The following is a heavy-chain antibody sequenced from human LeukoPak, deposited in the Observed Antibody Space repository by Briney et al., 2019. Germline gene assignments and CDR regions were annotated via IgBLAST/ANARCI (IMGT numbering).Heavy chain of an antibody. CDR2: ISAYNGNT. Sequence: ASVKVSCXASGYTFTSYGISWVRLAPGQGLEWMGWISAYNGNTNYAQKLQGRVTMTTDTSTSTAYMELRSLRSDDTAVYYCARFAPLYCGGDCSPDYWGQGTLVTVSS. D-gene: IGHD2-21*02. CDR3: ARFAPLYCGGDCSPDY. CDR1: GYTFTSYG. J-gene: IGHJ4*02. V-gene: IGHV1-18*01.